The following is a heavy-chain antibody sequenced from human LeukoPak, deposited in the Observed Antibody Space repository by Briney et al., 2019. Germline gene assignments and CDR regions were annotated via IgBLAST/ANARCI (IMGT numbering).Heavy chain of an antibody. Sequence: SETLSLTCAVYGGSFSSYYWSWIRQPAGKGLEWIGEINHGGSTKYNPSLKSRVTISLDTSKNHFSLKLSSVTAADTAVYYCARVLRGYCSSTSCSIWFDPWGQGTLVTVSS. CDR3: ARVLRGYCSSTSCSIWFDP. CDR1: GGSFSSYY. CDR2: INHGGST. D-gene: IGHD2-2*01. J-gene: IGHJ5*02. V-gene: IGHV4-34*01.